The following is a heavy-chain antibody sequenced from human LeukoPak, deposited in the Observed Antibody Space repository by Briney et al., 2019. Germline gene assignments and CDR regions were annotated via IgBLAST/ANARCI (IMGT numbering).Heavy chain of an antibody. CDR3: ARVLSRRGYFDY. CDR1: GFTVSSNY. V-gene: IGHV3-66*01. D-gene: IGHD2/OR15-2a*01. CDR2: IYSGGST. J-gene: IGHJ4*02. Sequence: GGSLRLSCAASGFTVSSNYMSWVRQAPGKGLEWVSVIYSGGSTYYADSVKGRFTISRDNSKNTLYLQMNSLRAEDTAVYYCARVLSRRGYFDYWGQGTLVTVSS.